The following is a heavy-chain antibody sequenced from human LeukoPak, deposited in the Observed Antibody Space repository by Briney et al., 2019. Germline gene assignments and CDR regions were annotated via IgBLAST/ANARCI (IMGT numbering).Heavy chain of an antibody. Sequence: PGGSLRLSCAASGFTFSGYWMHWVRQTPGKGLVWVSRINTDGSTTSYADSVKGRFTISRDNAKNTVYLQMNSLRADDTAVYYCTRPLMGGTRLLYWGQGTLVTVSA. CDR2: INTDGSTT. J-gene: IGHJ4*02. CDR3: TRPLMGGTRLLY. D-gene: IGHD1-26*01. V-gene: IGHV3-74*01. CDR1: GFTFSGYW.